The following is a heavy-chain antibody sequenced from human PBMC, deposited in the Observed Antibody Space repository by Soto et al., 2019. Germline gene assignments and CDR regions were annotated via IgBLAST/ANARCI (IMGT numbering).Heavy chain of an antibody. V-gene: IGHV1-18*01. Sequence: GASVKVSCKASGYTFTSYGISWVRQAPGQGLEWMGWISAYNGNTNYAQKLQGRVTMTTDTSTSTAYMELRSLRSDDTAVYYCARDHTLRFLEWLLPDYYYGMDVWGQGTKVTVSS. CDR1: GYTFTSYG. CDR2: ISAYNGNT. CDR3: ARDHTLRFLEWLLPDYYYGMDV. D-gene: IGHD3-3*01. J-gene: IGHJ6*02.